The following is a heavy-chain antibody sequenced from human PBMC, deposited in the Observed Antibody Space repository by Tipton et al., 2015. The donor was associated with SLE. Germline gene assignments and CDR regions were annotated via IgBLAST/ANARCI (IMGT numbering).Heavy chain of an antibody. Sequence: SLRLSCAASGFTFSSYWMHWVRQAPGKGLVWVSRIKSDGSSTSYADSVKGRFTISRDNAKNTVYLQMNSLRAEDTAVYYCASGVWTFDYWGQGTLVTVSS. CDR1: GFTFSSYW. V-gene: IGHV3-74*01. J-gene: IGHJ4*02. D-gene: IGHD2-8*01. CDR3: ASGVWTFDY. CDR2: IKSDGSST.